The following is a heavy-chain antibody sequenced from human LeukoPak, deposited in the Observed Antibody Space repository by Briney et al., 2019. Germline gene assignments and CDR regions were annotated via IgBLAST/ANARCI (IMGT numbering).Heavy chain of an antibody. Sequence: RGESLKISCKGSGYSFTSYWIGWVRQMPGKGLEWMGIIYPGDSDTRYSPSFQGQVTISADKSISTAYLQWSSLKASDTAMYFCARAKRYYYDSSGYPFDYWGQGTLVTVSS. CDR2: IYPGDSDT. CDR3: ARAKRYYYDSSGYPFDY. J-gene: IGHJ4*02. D-gene: IGHD3-22*01. CDR1: GYSFTSYW. V-gene: IGHV5-51*01.